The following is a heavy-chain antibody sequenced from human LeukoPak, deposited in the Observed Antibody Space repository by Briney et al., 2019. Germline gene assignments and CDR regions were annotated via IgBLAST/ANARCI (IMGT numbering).Heavy chain of an antibody. CDR2: MNVDGSEK. Sequence: GGSLRLSCAASGFTLSGYWMSWVRQAPGKGLEWVASMNVDGSEKYYVDSVKGRFAISRDNAKNSLFLQMNSLRAEDTAVYYCARGGYRHFDYWGQGALVTVSS. J-gene: IGHJ4*02. CDR3: ARGGYRHFDY. D-gene: IGHD2-15*01. CDR1: GFTLSGYW. V-gene: IGHV3-7*01.